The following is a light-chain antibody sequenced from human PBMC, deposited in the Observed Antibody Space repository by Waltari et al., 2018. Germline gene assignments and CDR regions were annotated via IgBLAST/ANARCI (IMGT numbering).Light chain of an antibody. CDR1: QVIGTY. Sequence: DIQMPQSPSSLSASIGGRVTITCRANQVIGTYLNLYQQKTGRCPKLLIYGASILQSWVPPRFRGSGSGTEFSLIISKLQPEDFATYYCQQSFSSPMCTFGQGPRLEI. V-gene: IGKV1-39*01. J-gene: IGKJ2*02. CDR3: QQSFSSPMCT. CDR2: GAS.